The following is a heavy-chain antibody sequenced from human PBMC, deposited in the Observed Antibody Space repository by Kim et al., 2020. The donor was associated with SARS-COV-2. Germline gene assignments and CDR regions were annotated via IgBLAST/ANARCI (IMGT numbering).Heavy chain of an antibody. Sequence: ASVKVSCKASGYTFTSYAMHWVRQAPGQRLEWMGWINAGNGNTKYPQKFQGRVTITRDTSASTASMQLSSLRSEDTAVYYCARGVSAAGYYYYGMDVWGQ. CDR3: ARGVSAAGYYYYGMDV. CDR1: GYTFTSYA. D-gene: IGHD6-13*01. CDR2: INAGNGNT. V-gene: IGHV1-3*01. J-gene: IGHJ6*01.